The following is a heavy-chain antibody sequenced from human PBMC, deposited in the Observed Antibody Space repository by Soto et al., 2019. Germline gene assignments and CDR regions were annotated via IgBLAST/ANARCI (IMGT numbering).Heavy chain of an antibody. V-gene: IGHV3-23*01. J-gene: IGHJ5*02. CDR1: GFSFFSYA. CDR3: AKIELGWFAQ. CDR2: ISGSGGHT. D-gene: IGHD2-8*02. Sequence: GAPLRLSCTGSGFSFFSYAMNCDRQAPGKGFEWVSTISGSGGHTYYADSVKGRFVVSRDNDKNKVYLHMSSLKGEGTAVYFCAKIELGWFAQWGQGT.